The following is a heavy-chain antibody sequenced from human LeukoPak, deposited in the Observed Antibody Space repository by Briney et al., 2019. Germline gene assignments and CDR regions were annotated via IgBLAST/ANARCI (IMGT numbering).Heavy chain of an antibody. CDR3: ARARGWNYDWFDP. J-gene: IGHJ5*02. V-gene: IGHV4-4*07. CDR1: GDSIRNYY. CDR2: VYVTRAT. Sequence: SETLSLTCTVSGDSIRNYYWGWIRQPAGKGLEWIGRVYVTRATDYNPSLKSRVTMSFDTSNNQFSLKLSSVTAADTAVYYCARARGWNYDWFDPWGQGTLVTVSS. D-gene: IGHD1-7*01.